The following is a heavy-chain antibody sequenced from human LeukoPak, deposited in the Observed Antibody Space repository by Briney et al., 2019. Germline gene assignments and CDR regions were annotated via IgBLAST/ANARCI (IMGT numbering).Heavy chain of an antibody. D-gene: IGHD6-19*01. V-gene: IGHV3-30*18. CDR1: GFTFSSYV. Sequence: GGSLRLSCAASGFTFSSYVMHWVRQAPGKGLEWVAIISYDGSNEYYADSVKGRFTISRDNSKNTLYLQMNSLRAEDTAVYYCAKGHSSGWYNWFDPWGQGTLVTVSS. CDR2: ISYDGSNE. CDR3: AKGHSSGWYNWFDP. J-gene: IGHJ5*02.